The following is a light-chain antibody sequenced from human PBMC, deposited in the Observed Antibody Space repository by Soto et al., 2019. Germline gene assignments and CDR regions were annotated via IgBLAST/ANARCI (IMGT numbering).Light chain of an antibody. J-gene: IGLJ1*01. Sequence: QSALTQPASVSGSPGQSITISCTETSSDVGDYNYVSWYQQHPGKAPKLMIFDVSNRPSGVSNRFSGSKSGNTASLTISGLQAEDEADYYCSSYTSSSTRVFGTGTKVTVL. V-gene: IGLV2-14*01. CDR3: SSYTSSSTRV. CDR2: DVS. CDR1: SSDVGDYNY.